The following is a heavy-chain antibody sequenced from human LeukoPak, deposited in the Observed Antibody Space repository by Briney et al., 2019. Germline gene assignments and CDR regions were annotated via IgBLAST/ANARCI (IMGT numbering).Heavy chain of an antibody. D-gene: IGHD1-26*01. CDR3: AKRQGPNSGSYDYFDP. J-gene: IGHJ5*02. CDR1: GGSISSYY. V-gene: IGHV4-4*09. CDR2: IHSSGYT. Sequence: SETLSLTCTVSGGSISSYYWSWIRQPPGQGLEWIAYIHSSGYTNYNPSLKSRVTISVDTSKNQFSLKVTSVTAADTAVYYCAKRQGPNSGSYDYFDPWGQGTLATVSS.